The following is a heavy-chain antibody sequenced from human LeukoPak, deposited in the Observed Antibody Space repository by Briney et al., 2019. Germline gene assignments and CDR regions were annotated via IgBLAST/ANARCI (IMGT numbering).Heavy chain of an antibody. CDR1: GFTFSSYG. J-gene: IGHJ4*02. V-gene: IGHV3-33*06. Sequence: GRSLRLSCAASGFTFSSYGMHWVRQAPGKGLEWVAVIWHDGGNKYYVDSVKGRFTISRDNSKNTLYLQMNSLRAEDTAVYYCAKGNGDYDYWGQGTLVTVSS. CDR3: AKGNGDYDY. D-gene: IGHD4-17*01. CDR2: IWHDGGNK.